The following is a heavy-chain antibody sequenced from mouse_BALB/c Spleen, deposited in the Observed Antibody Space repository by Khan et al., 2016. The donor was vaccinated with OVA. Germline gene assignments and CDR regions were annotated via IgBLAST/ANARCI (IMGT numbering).Heavy chain of an antibody. D-gene: IGHD2-14*01. Sequence: VQLQESGPGLVAPSQTLSNTCTVSGFSLSRYNIHWVRQPPGGGLEWLGMIWGGGHTDYNSTLKSRLSISKDNSKSQVFLKMNSLQTDDTAMYYCARAYYRYDGYYAMDYWGQGTSVTVSS. CDR3: ARAYYRYDGYYAMDY. V-gene: IGHV2-6-4*01. J-gene: IGHJ4*01. CDR1: GFSLSRYN. CDR2: IWGGGHT.